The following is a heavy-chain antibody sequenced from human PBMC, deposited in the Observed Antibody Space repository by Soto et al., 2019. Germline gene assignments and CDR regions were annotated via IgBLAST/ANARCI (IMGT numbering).Heavy chain of an antibody. CDR1: GFTFTSSA. V-gene: IGHV1-58*01. Sequence: SVKVSCKASGFTFTSSAVQWVRQARGQRLEWIGWIVVGSGNTNYAQKFQERVTITRDMSTSTAYMELSSLRSEDTAVYYCAAASRDFSGGSCYPTPGDYWGQGTLVTVSS. D-gene: IGHD2-15*01. CDR3: AAASRDFSGGSCYPTPGDY. J-gene: IGHJ4*02. CDR2: IVVGSGNT.